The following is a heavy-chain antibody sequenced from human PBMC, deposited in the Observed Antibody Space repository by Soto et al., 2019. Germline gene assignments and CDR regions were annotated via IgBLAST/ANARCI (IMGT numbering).Heavy chain of an antibody. CDR2: ITTSNGHT. J-gene: IGHJ6*02. CDR1: RYIFTNYG. CDR3: ARALTGYGMDV. Sequence: QVQLVQSGVEVMEPGASVKVSCKAVRYIFTNYGVSWVRQAPGQGLEWMGWITTSNGHTEYAQKFQGRVTMTTDAATSRAYMELGSLRSDDTAIYYCARALTGYGMDVWCQGTTVTVS. V-gene: IGHV1-18*01.